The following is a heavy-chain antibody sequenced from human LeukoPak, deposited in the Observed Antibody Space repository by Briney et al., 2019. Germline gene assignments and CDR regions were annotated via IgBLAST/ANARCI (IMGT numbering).Heavy chain of an antibody. V-gene: IGHV3-7*01. CDR3: ARDPGRDGAFDI. Sequence: QTGGSLRLSCVASGFTFSSSWMTWVRQAPGKGLEWVASIREDGSQKTAVDSVRGRFTISRDNAKNSVYLQMDSLRAEDTAVYYCARDPGRDGAFDIWGQGTMVTVSS. CDR1: GFTFSSSW. CDR2: IREDGSQK. J-gene: IGHJ3*02. D-gene: IGHD5-24*01.